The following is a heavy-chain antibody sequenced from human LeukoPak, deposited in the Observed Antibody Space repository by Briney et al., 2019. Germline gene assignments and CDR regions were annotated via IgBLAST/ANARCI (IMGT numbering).Heavy chain of an antibody. CDR2: IYPGDSDT. D-gene: IGHD2-21*01. CDR1: GYSFTSYW. Sequence: GESLKISCKGSGYSFTSYWIGWVRQMPGKGLEWTGIIYPGDSDTRYSPSFQGQVTISADKSISTAYLQWSSLKASDTAMYYCARETARPAYCGGDCYPNWFDPSGQGTLVTVSS. J-gene: IGHJ5*02. CDR3: ARETARPAYCGGDCYPNWFDP. V-gene: IGHV5-51*01.